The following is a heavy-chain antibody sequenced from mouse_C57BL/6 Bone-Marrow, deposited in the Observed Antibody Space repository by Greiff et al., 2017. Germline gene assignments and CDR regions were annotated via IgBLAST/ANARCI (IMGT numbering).Heavy chain of an antibody. Sequence: EVKLLESGPGLVKPSQSLTLTCSVTGYSITGCYYWKWIRRTPGNQLEWMGYISDDGRNKYNPSLKNRISITRDTSKNHFFLKLKSVTTEDTATYYCALCGNYALDYWGQGTSVTVSA. CDR2: ISDDGRN. J-gene: IGHJ4*01. D-gene: IGHD1-1*02. V-gene: IGHV3-6*01. CDR1: GYSITGCYY. CDR3: ALCGNYALDY.